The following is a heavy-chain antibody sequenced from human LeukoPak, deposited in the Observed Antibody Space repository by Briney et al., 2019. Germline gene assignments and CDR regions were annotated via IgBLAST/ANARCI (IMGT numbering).Heavy chain of an antibody. J-gene: IGHJ4*02. CDR2: IGGGDDIT. V-gene: IGHV3-23*01. Sequence: PGGSLRLSCTTPGFTFGKYIMTWVRPAPGNGLEWASSIGGGDDITFYADSVKGIFRISRDDSKNTVFLQISSLRVEDTAKYYCAKWGVTETIGTIWYGPLDHWGQGTQVIVSS. CDR1: GFTFGKYI. CDR3: AKWGVTETIGTIWYGPLDH. D-gene: IGHD2-2*01.